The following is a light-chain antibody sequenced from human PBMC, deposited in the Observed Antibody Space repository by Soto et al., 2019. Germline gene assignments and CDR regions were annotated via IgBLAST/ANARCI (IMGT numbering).Light chain of an antibody. V-gene: IGLV7-43*01. CDR3: LLYYGGAQLV. CDR1: TGAVTSGNY. CDR2: TTN. J-gene: IGLJ3*02. Sequence: QAVVTQEPSLTVSPGGTVTLTCASRTGAVTSGNYPSWFQQKPGQTPRTLIYTTNSRHSWTPARFSGSLLGDKAALTLSGVQPEDDADYYCLLYYGGAQLVFGGGTKLTVL.